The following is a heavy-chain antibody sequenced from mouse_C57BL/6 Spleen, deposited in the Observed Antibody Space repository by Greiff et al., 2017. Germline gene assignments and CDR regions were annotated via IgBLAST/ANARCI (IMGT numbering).Heavy chain of an antibody. D-gene: IGHD2-4*01. CDR3: ARLSGLPLLTMDY. J-gene: IGHJ4*01. V-gene: IGHV1-64*01. CDR1: GYTFTSYW. CDR2: IHPNSGST. Sequence: QVQLQQPGAELVKPGASVKLSCKASGYTFTSYWMHWVKQRPGQGLEWIGMIHPNSGSTNYNEKFKSKATLTVDKSSSTAYMQLSSLTSEDSAVYYCARLSGLPLLTMDYWGQGTSVTVSS.